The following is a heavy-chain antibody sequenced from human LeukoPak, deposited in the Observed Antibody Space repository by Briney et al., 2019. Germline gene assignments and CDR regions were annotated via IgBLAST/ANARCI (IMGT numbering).Heavy chain of an antibody. D-gene: IGHD2-2*02. Sequence: SVKVSCKASGGTFSSYAISWVRQAPGQGLEWMGGIIPIFGTANYAQKFQGRVTITADESTSTAYMELSSLRSEDTAVYYCARARGGVGYCSSTSCYTGGYYFDYWGQGTLVTVSS. J-gene: IGHJ4*02. CDR3: ARARGGVGYCSSTSCYTGGYYFDY. CDR1: GGTFSSYA. V-gene: IGHV1-69*01. CDR2: IIPIFGTA.